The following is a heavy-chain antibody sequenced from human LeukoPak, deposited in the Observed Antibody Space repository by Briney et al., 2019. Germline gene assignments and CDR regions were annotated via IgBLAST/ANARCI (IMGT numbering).Heavy chain of an antibody. D-gene: IGHD3-10*01. V-gene: IGHV4-61*02. CDR1: GGSLSSASNY. J-gene: IGHJ4*02. CDR2: IFTSGST. CDR3: AREESLTLDS. Sequence: SQTLSLTCTVSGGSLSSASNYWAWLRQPAGRGLEWIGRIFTSGSTDYNPSLKSRVTISVETSKNQFSLKLGSVTPADTAIYYCAREESLTLDSWGQGTLVTVSS.